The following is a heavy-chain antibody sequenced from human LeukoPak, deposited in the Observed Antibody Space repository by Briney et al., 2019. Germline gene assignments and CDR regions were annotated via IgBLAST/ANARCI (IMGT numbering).Heavy chain of an antibody. V-gene: IGHV3-21*01. CDR3: ARALGGYCSSTSCYLRGVFDY. CDR2: ISSSSSYI. J-gene: IGHJ4*02. Sequence: GGSLRLSCAAPGFTFSSYSMNWVRQAPGKGLEWVSSISSSSSYIYYADSVKGRFTISRDNAKNSLYLQMNSLRAEDTAVYYCARALGGYCSSTSCYLRGVFDYWGQGTLVTVSS. D-gene: IGHD2-2*01. CDR1: GFTFSSYS.